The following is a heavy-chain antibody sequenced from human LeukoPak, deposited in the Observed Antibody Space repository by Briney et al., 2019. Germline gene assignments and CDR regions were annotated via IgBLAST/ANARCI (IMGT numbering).Heavy chain of an antibody. CDR2: ISSSSSYI. CDR3: ARLVPSSSSVRPYYYYMDV. V-gene: IGHV3-21*01. Sequence: KAGGSLRLSCAASGFTFSSYSMNWVRQAPGKGPEWVSSISSSSSYIYYADSVKGRFTISRDNAQNSLYLQMNSLRAEDTAVYYCARLVPSSSSVRPYYYYMDVWGKGTTVTVSS. J-gene: IGHJ6*03. CDR1: GFTFSSYS. D-gene: IGHD6-13*01.